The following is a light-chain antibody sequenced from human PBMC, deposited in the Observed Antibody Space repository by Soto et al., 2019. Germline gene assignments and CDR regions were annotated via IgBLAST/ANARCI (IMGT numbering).Light chain of an antibody. CDR3: SSYVGNNNLV. J-gene: IGLJ3*02. Sequence: QSALTQPPSASGSPGQSVTISCTGTSSDVGGYNYVSWYQHHPGKAPKLMIFEVSKRPSGVPDRFSGSKSDNTASLTVSGLQAEDEADYYCSSYVGNNNLVFGGGTKLTVL. V-gene: IGLV2-8*01. CDR1: SSDVGGYNY. CDR2: EVS.